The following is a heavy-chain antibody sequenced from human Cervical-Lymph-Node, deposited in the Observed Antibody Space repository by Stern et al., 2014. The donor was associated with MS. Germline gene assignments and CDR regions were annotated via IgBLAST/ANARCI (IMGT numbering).Heavy chain of an antibody. Sequence: VSLVQSGAEVKKPGSSGKVSCRASGGNFNNYAISWVRQAPGQGLEWLGGIIPLFGTTNYAQKFQGRGTITADESTTTAHMELNRLRSDDTAIYYCAEGGELVTTFLHWGQGTLVTVSS. CDR3: AEGGELVTTFLH. CDR2: IIPLFGTT. CDR1: GGNFNNYA. J-gene: IGHJ1*01. V-gene: IGHV1-69*01. D-gene: IGHD2-21*02.